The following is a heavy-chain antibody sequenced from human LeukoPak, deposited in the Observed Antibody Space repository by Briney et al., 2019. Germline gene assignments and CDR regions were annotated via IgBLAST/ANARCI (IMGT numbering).Heavy chain of an antibody. D-gene: IGHD3-10*01. CDR2: FSGSGGPT. J-gene: IGHJ6*02. V-gene: IGHV3-23*01. Sequence: GGSLRLSCAASGFTFSSYAMSWARQAPGKGLEWVSSFSGSGGPTYYADSVKGRFTISRDISKNTLYLQMNSLTDEDTAVYYCAKGYGSSRYGMDVWGQGTTVTVSS. CDR3: AKGYGSSRYGMDV. CDR1: GFTFSSYA.